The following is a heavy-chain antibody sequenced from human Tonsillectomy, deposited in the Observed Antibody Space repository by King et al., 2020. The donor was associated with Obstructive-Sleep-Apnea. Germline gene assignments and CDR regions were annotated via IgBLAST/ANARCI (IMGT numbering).Heavy chain of an antibody. Sequence: VQLVESGGGVVQPGRSLRLSCAASGFTFSSYAMPWVRQAPGKGLEGGGVISYDGRNKYYADSVKGRFTISRDNSKKTLYLQMNSLRAEDTAVYYCARDHYDSSGYGYFDYWGQGTLVTVSS. J-gene: IGHJ4*02. CDR2: ISYDGRNK. D-gene: IGHD3-22*01. CDR3: ARDHYDSSGYGYFDY. V-gene: IGHV3-30*04. CDR1: GFTFSSYA.